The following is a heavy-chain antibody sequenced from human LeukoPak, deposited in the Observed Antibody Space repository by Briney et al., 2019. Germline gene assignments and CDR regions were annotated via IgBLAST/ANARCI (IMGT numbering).Heavy chain of an antibody. CDR3: ARDTRYIGTY. D-gene: IGHD1-26*01. J-gene: IGHJ4*02. V-gene: IGHV3-7*01. CDR1: GLPFSTFW. Sequence: PGGSLRLSCAASGLPFSTFWMSWVRQAPGKGLEWLATINEDGSEKYYVDSVKGRFTISRDNAKNSLHLEMNSLRAEDTGIYYCARDTRYIGTYWGLGTLVTVSS. CDR2: INEDGSEK.